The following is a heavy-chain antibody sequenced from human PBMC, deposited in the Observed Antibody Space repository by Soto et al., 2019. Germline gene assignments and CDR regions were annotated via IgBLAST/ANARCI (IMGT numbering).Heavy chain of an antibody. V-gene: IGHV4-59*01. CDR3: ARDLWGYCGTDCYPLDV. J-gene: IGHJ6*02. Sequence: SETLSLTCTVAGGSISGYYWSWIRQPPGGGLEWIGYMDNTGSTVYNPSFKSRVTISVDTSKNQFSLKLNSVTAADTAVYYCARDLWGYCGTDCYPLDVWGQGTTVTVS. D-gene: IGHD2-21*02. CDR2: MDNTGST. CDR1: GGSISGYY.